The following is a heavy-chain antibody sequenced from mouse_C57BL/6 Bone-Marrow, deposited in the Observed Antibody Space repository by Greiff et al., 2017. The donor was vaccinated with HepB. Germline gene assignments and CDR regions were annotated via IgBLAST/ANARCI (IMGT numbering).Heavy chain of an antibody. CDR3: AREGWFDY. CDR2: ISYDGSN. D-gene: IGHD2-3*01. CDR1: GYSITSGYY. J-gene: IGHJ2*01. V-gene: IGHV3-6*01. Sequence: VQLKESGPGLVKPSQSLSLTCSVTGYSITSGYYWNWIRQFPGNKLEWMGYISYDGSNNYNPSLKNRISITRDTSKNQFFLKLNSVTTEDTATYYCAREGWFDYWGQGTTLTVSS.